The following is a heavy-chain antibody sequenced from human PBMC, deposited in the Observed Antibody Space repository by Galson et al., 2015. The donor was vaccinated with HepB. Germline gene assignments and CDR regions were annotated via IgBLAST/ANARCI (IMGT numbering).Heavy chain of an antibody. V-gene: IGHV3-7*01. CDR1: GFTFSSYW. J-gene: IGHJ4*02. Sequence: LRLSYAASGFTFSSYWMNWVRQAPGKGLEWVANINQEGSEKYYVDSVKGRFTISRDNAKNSLYVQMNSLRPEDTAVYFCVFLRGNDLKPLDYWGQGILVTVSS. CDR3: VFLRGNDLKPLDY. D-gene: IGHD5-12*01. CDR2: INQEGSEK.